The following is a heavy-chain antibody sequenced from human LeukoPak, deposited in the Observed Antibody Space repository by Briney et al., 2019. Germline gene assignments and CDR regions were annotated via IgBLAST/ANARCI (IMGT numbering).Heavy chain of an antibody. J-gene: IGHJ4*02. V-gene: IGHV1-2*02. CDR3: AGDSSIYLPLYYFDY. D-gene: IGHD2-2*01. CDR2: INPNRGGT. Sequence: LEWMGWINPNRGGTNYAQKFQGTVTMTRDTSIRTAYMELSMLRCDDTAVYYSAGDSSIYLPLYYFDYWGQGTLATVSS.